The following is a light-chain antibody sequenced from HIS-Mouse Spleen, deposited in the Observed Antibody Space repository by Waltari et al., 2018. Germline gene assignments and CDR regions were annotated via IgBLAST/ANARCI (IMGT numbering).Light chain of an antibody. Sequence: AIRMTQSPSSLSASTGDRVTIPCRASQGISSYLAWYQQTPGKAPKLLIYAASTLQSGVPSRFSGSGSGTDFTLTISCLQSEDFATYYCQQYYSYPYTFGQGTKLEIK. CDR3: QQYYSYPYT. V-gene: IGKV1-8*01. CDR2: AAS. CDR1: QGISSY. J-gene: IGKJ2*01.